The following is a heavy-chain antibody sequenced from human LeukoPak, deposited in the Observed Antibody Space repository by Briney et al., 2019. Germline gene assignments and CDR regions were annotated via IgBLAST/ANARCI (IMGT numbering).Heavy chain of an antibody. V-gene: IGHV1-24*01. Sequence: ASVKVSCKVSGYTLTELSMHWVRQAPGKGLEWMGGFDPEDGKTYYPQKFQGRVIMTEDTSIDTAYMELSSLRSEDTAVYYCARGYRLNDSSGYYRFPSYGMDVWGQGTTVTVSS. D-gene: IGHD3-22*01. J-gene: IGHJ6*02. CDR1: GYTLTELS. CDR2: FDPEDGKT. CDR3: ARGYRLNDSSGYYRFPSYGMDV.